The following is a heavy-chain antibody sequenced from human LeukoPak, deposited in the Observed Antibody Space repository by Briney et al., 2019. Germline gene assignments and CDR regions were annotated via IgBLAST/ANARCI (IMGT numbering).Heavy chain of an antibody. Sequence: QPGGSLRLSCAASGFTFSSYAMSWVRQAPGKGLEWVSAISGSGGSTYYADSVKGRFTISRDNAKNTLYLQMNSLRAEDTAVYYCAKVGYDFWSGYWVDYWGQGTLVTVSS. CDR1: GFTFSSYA. V-gene: IGHV3-23*01. CDR2: ISGSGGST. J-gene: IGHJ4*02. CDR3: AKVGYDFWSGYWVDY. D-gene: IGHD3-3*01.